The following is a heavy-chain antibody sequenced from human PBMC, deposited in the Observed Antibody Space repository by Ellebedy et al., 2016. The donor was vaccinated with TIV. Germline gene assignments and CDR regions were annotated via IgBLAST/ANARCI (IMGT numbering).Heavy chain of an antibody. Sequence: SVKVSXXASGGTFSSYAISWVRQAPGQGLELMGGIIPMFGTANYAQKFQGRVTITADKSTSTAYMELSSLRSEDTAVYYCARDHPGSWSTYYFDYWGQGTLVTVSS. D-gene: IGHD6-13*01. CDR1: GGTFSSYA. CDR2: IIPMFGTA. CDR3: ARDHPGSWSTYYFDY. J-gene: IGHJ4*02. V-gene: IGHV1-69*06.